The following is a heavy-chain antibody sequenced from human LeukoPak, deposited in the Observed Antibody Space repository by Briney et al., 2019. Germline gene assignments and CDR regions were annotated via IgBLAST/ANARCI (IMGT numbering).Heavy chain of an antibody. CDR3: ARLLGYYDSSGYYLNYYGMDV. J-gene: IGHJ6*02. CDR2: IYYSGST. CDR1: GGSISSYY. D-gene: IGHD3-22*01. V-gene: IGHV4-59*08. Sequence: SETLSLTCTVSGGSISSYYWSWIRQPPGKGLEWIGYIYYSGSTNYNPSLKSRVTISVDTSKNQFSLKLSSVTAADTAVYYCARLLGYYDSSGYYLNYYGMDVRGQGTTVTVYS.